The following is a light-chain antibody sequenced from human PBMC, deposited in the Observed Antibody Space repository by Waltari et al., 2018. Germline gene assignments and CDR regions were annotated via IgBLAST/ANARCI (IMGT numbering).Light chain of an antibody. CDR2: KDT. CDR1: ALPKQY. CDR3: QSADSSGTYWV. J-gene: IGLJ3*02. V-gene: IGLV3-25*03. Sequence: SYELTQPPSVSVSPGQTARITCSGDALPKQYAYCYQQKPGQDPVLVIYKDTERPSGIPERFSGSSSGKTVTLTLSGVQAEDEADYYCQSADSSGTYWVFGGGTKLTVL.